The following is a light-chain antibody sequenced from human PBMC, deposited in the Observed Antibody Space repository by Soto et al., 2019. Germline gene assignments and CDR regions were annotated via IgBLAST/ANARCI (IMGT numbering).Light chain of an antibody. CDR2: VAS. J-gene: IGKJ2*01. Sequence: DIPMTQSPSSLSASVGDRVTITCRASQNIRNYLNWYQQKPGKAPNLLIYVASNLQSGVPSRFSGRDSGTHFTLTISSLQPEDFATYYCQQSFSTPYTFGQGTKLEIK. V-gene: IGKV1-39*01. CDR3: QQSFSTPYT. CDR1: QNIRNY.